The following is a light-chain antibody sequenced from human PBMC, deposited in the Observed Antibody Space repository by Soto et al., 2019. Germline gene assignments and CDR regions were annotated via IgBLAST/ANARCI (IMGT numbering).Light chain of an antibody. CDR2: EVS. V-gene: IGLV2-14*01. CDR3: SSYTSSSTRV. CDR1: SSDAGSYNF. J-gene: IGLJ1*01. Sequence: QSALTQPASVSGSPGQSITISCAGTSSDAGSYNFVSWYQQHPGKAPKLIIYEVSNRPSGVSNRFSGSKSGNTASLTISGLQAEDEADYYCSSYTSSSTRVFGTGTQLTVL.